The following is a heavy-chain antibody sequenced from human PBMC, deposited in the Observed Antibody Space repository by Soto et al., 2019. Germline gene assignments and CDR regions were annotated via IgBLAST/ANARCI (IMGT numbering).Heavy chain of an antibody. V-gene: IGHV1-18*01. CDR1: GYTFTNYD. CDR2: ISAHNGHN. J-gene: IGHJ6*02. D-gene: IGHD1-1*01. CDR3: AIGLQSYYGMDV. Sequence: QVQLVQSGTEVKKPGASVKFSCKDSGYTFTNYDISWVRQAPGQGLEWMAWISAHNGHNNYAEKFQGRVTMTTNTSTSTTYMGFRSLRSDDTAVHYCAIGLQSYYGMDVWGQGTTVTVSS.